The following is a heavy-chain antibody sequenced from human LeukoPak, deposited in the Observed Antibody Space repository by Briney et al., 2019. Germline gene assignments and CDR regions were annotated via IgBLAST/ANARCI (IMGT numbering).Heavy chain of an antibody. D-gene: IGHD3-16*01. J-gene: IGHJ4*02. CDR1: GFTFSSYS. CDR2: ISSSSSYI. Sequence: GGSQRLSCAASGFTFSSYSMNWVRQAPGKGREWVSSISSSSSYIYYADSVKGRFTISRDNAKNSLYLQMNSLRAEDTAVYYCARDWGLQFDYWGQGTLVTVSS. CDR3: ARDWGLQFDY. V-gene: IGHV3-21*01.